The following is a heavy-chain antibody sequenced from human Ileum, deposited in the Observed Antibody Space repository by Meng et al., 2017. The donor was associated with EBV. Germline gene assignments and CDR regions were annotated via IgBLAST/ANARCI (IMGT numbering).Heavy chain of an antibody. CDR2: IWYDGSNK. CDR3: ARADSSGSYYFDY. CDR1: GFTFSGYA. Sequence: QVLLVYSGGGVVQPGRSLRLSCAASGFTFSGYAMSWVRQAPGKGLEWVADIWYDGSNKYYADSVKGRFTISRDNSRNMLYLQMNSLRAEDTAVYYCARADSSGSYYFDYWGQGTLVTVSS. D-gene: IGHD3-22*01. J-gene: IGHJ4*02. V-gene: IGHV3-33*01.